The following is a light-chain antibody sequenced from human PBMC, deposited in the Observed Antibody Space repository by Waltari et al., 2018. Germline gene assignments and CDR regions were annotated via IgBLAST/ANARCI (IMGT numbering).Light chain of an antibody. CDR1: QSISSY. V-gene: IGKV1-39*01. CDR2: AAS. J-gene: IGKJ3*01. CDR3: QQSYSTPRT. Sequence: DIQMTQSPSSLSASVVDRVTITCRASQSISSYLNWYQQKQGKAPKLLIYAASSLQSGVPSRLSGSGSGTDFTLTISSLQPEDFATYYCQQSYSTPRTFGPGTKVDIK.